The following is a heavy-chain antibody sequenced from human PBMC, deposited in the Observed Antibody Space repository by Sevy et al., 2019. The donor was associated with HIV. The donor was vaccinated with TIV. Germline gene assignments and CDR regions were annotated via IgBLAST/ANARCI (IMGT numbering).Heavy chain of an antibody. CDR1: GFAFSSHA. V-gene: IGHV3-30-3*01. D-gene: IGHD6-13*01. Sequence: GGSLRLSCAASGFAFSSHAMHWVRQAPGKGLEWVATISYEGTETFYAASVGGRFTISIDNSKNMLSLQINSLRPEDTAVYYCARDGGYSIKWYPLYWGHGTLVTVSS. CDR2: ISYEGTET. J-gene: IGHJ4*01. CDR3: ARDGGYSIKWYPLY.